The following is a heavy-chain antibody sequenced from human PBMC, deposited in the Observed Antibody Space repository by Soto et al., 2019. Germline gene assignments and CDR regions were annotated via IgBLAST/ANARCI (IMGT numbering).Heavy chain of an antibody. CDR2: TYYRSKWYN. Sequence: SQTLSLTCAISGDSVSSNSAAWDCSIHSPSRCLEWLGRTYYRSKWYNDYAVSVKSRITINPDTSKNQFSLQLNSVTPEDTAVYYCARAAPIRVAARPGWYFDLWGRGTLVTVSS. V-gene: IGHV6-1*01. D-gene: IGHD6-6*01. CDR3: ARAAPIRVAARPGWYFDL. J-gene: IGHJ2*01. CDR1: GDSVSSNSAA.